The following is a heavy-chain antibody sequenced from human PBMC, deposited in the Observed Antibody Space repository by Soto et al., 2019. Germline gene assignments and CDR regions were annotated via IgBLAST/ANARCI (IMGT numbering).Heavy chain of an antibody. CDR3: GSALLSSHDAFDI. Sequence: QVQLQESGPGLVKPSETLSLTCTVSGGSVSSGSYYWNWIRLPPGKGLEWTGYIYYSGSTNYNPSLTSRVDLSLDTTTNPVSLTVRSVTAAGPSEYYCGSALLSSHDAFDIWGHGTTVPVSS. J-gene: IGHJ3*02. D-gene: IGHD2-15*01. CDR1: GGSVSSGSYY. CDR2: IYYSGST. V-gene: IGHV4-61*01.